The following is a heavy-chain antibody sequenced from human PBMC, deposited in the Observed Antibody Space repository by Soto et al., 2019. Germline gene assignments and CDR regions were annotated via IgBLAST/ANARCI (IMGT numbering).Heavy chain of an antibody. V-gene: IGHV4-30-4*01. CDR3: ARGPSGDKVDY. CDR2: IHSGGTT. Sequence: QVQLQEPGPRLEEPSHTLSLTCTVSGASISNGYYSWSWIRQSPGTGLEWIGHIHSGGTTYSNPSLKSRLTISVDMSKNQFSLKLSSLTAADTAVYYCARGPSGDKVDYWGQGTLVTVSS. J-gene: IGHJ4*02. CDR1: GASISNGYYS. D-gene: IGHD1-26*01.